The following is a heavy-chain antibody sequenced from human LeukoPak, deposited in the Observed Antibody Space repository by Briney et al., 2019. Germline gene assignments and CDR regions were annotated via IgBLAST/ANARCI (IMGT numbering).Heavy chain of an antibody. Sequence: SETLSLTCTVSGGSISSSSYYWGWIRQPPGKGLEWIGSIYYSGSTYYNPSLKSRVTISVDTSKNQFSLKLSSVTAADTAVYYCARGYYDYVWAPFDYWGQGTLVTVSS. CDR1: GGSISSSSYY. J-gene: IGHJ4*02. V-gene: IGHV4-39*01. CDR3: ARGYYDYVWAPFDY. CDR2: IYYSGST. D-gene: IGHD3-16*01.